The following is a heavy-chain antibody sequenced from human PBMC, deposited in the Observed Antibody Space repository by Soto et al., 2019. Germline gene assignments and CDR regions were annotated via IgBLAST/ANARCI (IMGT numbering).Heavy chain of an antibody. D-gene: IGHD5-18*01. CDR3: ARGPTKQLWSVRYYYGMDV. J-gene: IGHJ6*02. CDR1: GGTFSSSA. V-gene: IGHV1-69*18. Sequence: QVQLVQSGAEVKKPGSSVKVSCKASGGTFSSSAITWVRQAPGQGLEWRGMIIPIFGTVNYAQKFQGRVTIAADESTSNAYLELSSLTSDDPAVYYCARGPTKQLWSVRYYYGMDVWGLGTTVTVSS. CDR2: IIPIFGTV.